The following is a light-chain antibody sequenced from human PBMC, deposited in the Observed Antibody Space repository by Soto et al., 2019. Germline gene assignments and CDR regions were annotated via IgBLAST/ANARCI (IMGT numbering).Light chain of an antibody. CDR1: QHINNY. CDR2: GAS. Sequence: DIQMTQSPSSPSASVGDRVIMTCRASQHINNYLNWYQHKSGEAPKLLITGASSLQKGVPSRFSGSASGTDFTLTITNLQSEDFATYYYQQSYSSPFGQGTKV. V-gene: IGKV1-39*01. J-gene: IGKJ1*01. CDR3: QQSYSSP.